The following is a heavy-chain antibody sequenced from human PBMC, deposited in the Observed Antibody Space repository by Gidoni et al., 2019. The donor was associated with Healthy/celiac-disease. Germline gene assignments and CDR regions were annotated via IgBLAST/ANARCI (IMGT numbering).Heavy chain of an antibody. CDR3: ARESDSSGYYSEYFQH. J-gene: IGHJ1*01. V-gene: IGHV3-21*01. CDR2: ISSSSSYI. Sequence: EVQLVESGGGLVKPGGSLSLSCAASGFTFISYSMNWVRQAPGKGLEWVSSISSSSSYIYYADSVKGRFTISRDNAKNSLYLQMNSLRAEDTAVYYCARESDSSGYYSEYFQHWGQGTLVTVSS. CDR1: GFTFISYS. D-gene: IGHD3-22*01.